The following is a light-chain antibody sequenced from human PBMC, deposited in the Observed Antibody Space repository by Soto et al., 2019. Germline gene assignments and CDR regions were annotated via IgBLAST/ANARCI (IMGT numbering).Light chain of an antibody. J-gene: IGKJ1*01. CDR2: DAS. Sequence: IQMTQSPSSLSAFVGDSVTITCRASQSISSWLAWYQQKPGKAPKLLIYDASSLESGVPSRFSGSGSGTDFTLTISSLQPEDVATYYCQKYDSAPRTFGQGTKVDIK. CDR3: QKYDSAPRT. CDR1: QSISSW. V-gene: IGKV1-5*01.